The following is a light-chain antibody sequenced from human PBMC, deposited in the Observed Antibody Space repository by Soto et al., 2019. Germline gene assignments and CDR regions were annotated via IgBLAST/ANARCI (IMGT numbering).Light chain of an antibody. CDR3: HHYRSSVPWT. Sequence: EVVLTQSPGTVSLSPGERATLSCRASQSVTSNYLAWYQQKPGQAPRLLIYAASSRATGIPDRFSGSGSGTHFTLSISRLESEDFPFYYCHHYRSSVPWTFGQRTKVEI. J-gene: IGKJ1*01. CDR2: AAS. V-gene: IGKV3-20*01. CDR1: QSVTSNY.